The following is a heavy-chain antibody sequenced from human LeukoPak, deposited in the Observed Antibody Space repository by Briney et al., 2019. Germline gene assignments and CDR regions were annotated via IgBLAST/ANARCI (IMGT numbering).Heavy chain of an antibody. Sequence: PSETLSLTCTVSGGSISSSSDYWGWIRQPPGKGLEWIGNIYYSGNTYYNPSLKSRVTISVDTSKKQFSLKLSSVSAADTAVYYCASTPSGSSAWYYFDKWGQGTLVTVSS. J-gene: IGHJ4*02. CDR1: GGSISSSSDY. CDR3: ASTPSGSSAWYYFDK. V-gene: IGHV4-39*01. D-gene: IGHD6-19*01. CDR2: IYYSGNT.